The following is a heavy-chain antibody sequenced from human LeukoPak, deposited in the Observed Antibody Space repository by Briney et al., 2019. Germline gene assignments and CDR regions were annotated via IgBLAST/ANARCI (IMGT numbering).Heavy chain of an antibody. J-gene: IGHJ4*02. D-gene: IGHD3-16*02. CDR3: AKDPYDYVWGSYHPV. V-gene: IGHV3-20*04. CDR1: GFTFSTYV. CDR2: LNWNGGST. Sequence: GGSLRLSCAASGFTFSTYVMSWVRQAPGKGLEWVSGLNWNGGSTGYADSVKGRFTISRDNAKNSLYLQMNSLRAEDTAVYYCAKDPYDYVWGSYHPVWGQGTLVTVSS.